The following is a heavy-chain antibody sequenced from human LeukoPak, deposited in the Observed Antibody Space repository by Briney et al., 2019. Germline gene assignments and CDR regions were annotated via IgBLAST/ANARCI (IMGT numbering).Heavy chain of an antibody. CDR2: ISAYNGNT. V-gene: IGHV1-18*01. CDR3: ARAYGESSTSFYFDY. Sequence: GASVKVSCKASGYTFTNYGISWVRQAPGQGLEWMGWISAYNGNTNYAQKLQGRVTMTTDTSTSTAYMELRSLRSDDTAVYYCARAYGESSTSFYFDYWGQGTLVTVSS. D-gene: IGHD2-2*01. J-gene: IGHJ4*02. CDR1: GYTFTNYG.